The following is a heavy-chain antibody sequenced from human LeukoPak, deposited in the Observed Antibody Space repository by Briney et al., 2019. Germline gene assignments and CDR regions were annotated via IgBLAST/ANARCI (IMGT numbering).Heavy chain of an antibody. CDR3: AREDYGDYVCFDY. Sequence: PGGSLRLSCAASGFTFSSYAMHWVRQAPGKGLEWVAVISYDGSNKYYADSVKGRFTISRDNSKNTLYLQMNSLRAEDTAVYYCAREDYGDYVCFDYWGQGTLVTVSS. V-gene: IGHV3-30-3*01. CDR1: GFTFSSYA. J-gene: IGHJ4*02. D-gene: IGHD4-17*01. CDR2: ISYDGSNK.